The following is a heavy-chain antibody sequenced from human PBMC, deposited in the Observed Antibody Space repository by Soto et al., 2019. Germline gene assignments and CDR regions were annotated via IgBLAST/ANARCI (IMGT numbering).Heavy chain of an antibody. V-gene: IGHV3-23*01. CDR2: ISGSGGST. CDR3: ARDPSEGRVGNWFES. CDR1: GFTFSSYA. D-gene: IGHD2-2*01. Sequence: GGSLRLSCAASGFTFSSYAMSWVRQAPGKGLEWVSAISGSGGSTYYADSVKGRFSTSRDNAKNILYLEMYALRTEDTAVYYCARDPSEGRVGNWFESWGQGTLVTVSS. J-gene: IGHJ5*01.